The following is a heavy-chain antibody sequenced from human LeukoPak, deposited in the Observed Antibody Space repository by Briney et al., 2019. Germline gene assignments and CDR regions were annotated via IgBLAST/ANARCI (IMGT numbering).Heavy chain of an antibody. CDR3: ARVISSSLGLYYFDY. Sequence: SETLSLTCTVSGGSISSSSYYWGWIRQPPGKGLEWIGSIYYSGSTYYNPSLKSRVTISVDTSKNQFSLKLSSVTAADTAVYYCARVISSSLGLYYFDYWGQGTLVTVSS. V-gene: IGHV4-39*07. D-gene: IGHD6-13*01. J-gene: IGHJ4*02. CDR1: GGSISSSSYY. CDR2: IYYSGST.